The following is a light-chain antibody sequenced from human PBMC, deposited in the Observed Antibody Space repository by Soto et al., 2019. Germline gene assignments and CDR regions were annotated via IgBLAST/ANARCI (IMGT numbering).Light chain of an antibody. Sequence: AIRMTQSPSSFSASTGDRVTITCRASQGISSYLAWYQQKPGKAPKLLIYAASTLQSGLPSRFSGSGSVTDFTLTISCLQAEDVATYCCQQYYIYPQTFGPGTKVDIK. J-gene: IGKJ3*01. CDR1: QGISSY. V-gene: IGKV1-8*01. CDR2: AAS. CDR3: QQYYIYPQT.